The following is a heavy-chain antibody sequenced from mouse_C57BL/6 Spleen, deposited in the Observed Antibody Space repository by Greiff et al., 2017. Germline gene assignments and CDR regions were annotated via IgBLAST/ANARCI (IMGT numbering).Heavy chain of an antibody. V-gene: IGHV1-76*01. J-gene: IGHJ3*01. CDR2: IYPGSGNT. CDR3: ARNYYSNYVAWFAY. Sequence: QVQLQQSGAELVRPGASVKLSCKASGYTFTDYYINWVKQRPGQGLEWIARIYPGSGNTYYNEKFKGKATLTAEKSSSTAYMQLSSLTSEDSAVYFCARNYYSNYVAWFAYWGQGTLVTVSA. D-gene: IGHD2-5*01. CDR1: GYTFTDYY.